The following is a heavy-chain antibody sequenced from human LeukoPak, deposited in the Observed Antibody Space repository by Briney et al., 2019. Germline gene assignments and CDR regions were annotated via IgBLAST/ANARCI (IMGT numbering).Heavy chain of an antibody. D-gene: IGHD1-26*01. Sequence: GGSLRLSCAASGFTFSSFAMHWVRQAPGKGLEWLAVISYDGSNDYYAGSLKARFTMSRDNSRNTLYLQIKSLRPDDTAVYYCARDAGGAFYWYFDLWGRGTLVTVSS. J-gene: IGHJ2*01. V-gene: IGHV3-30-3*01. CDR3: ARDAGGAFYWYFDL. CDR2: ISYDGSND. CDR1: GFTFSSFA.